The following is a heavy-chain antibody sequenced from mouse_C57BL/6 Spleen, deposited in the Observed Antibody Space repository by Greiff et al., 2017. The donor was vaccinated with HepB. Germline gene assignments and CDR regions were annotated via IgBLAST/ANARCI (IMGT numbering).Heavy chain of an antibody. CDR3: ARATMVTWYFDV. Sequence: VQLQQPGAELVRPGSSVKLSCKASGYTFTSYWMHWVKQRPIQGLEWIGNIDPSDSETHYNQKFKDKATLTVDKSSSTAYMQLSSLTSEDSAVYYCARATMVTWYFDVWGTGTTVTVSS. D-gene: IGHD2-2*01. CDR2: IDPSDSET. J-gene: IGHJ1*03. V-gene: IGHV1-52*01. CDR1: GYTFTSYW.